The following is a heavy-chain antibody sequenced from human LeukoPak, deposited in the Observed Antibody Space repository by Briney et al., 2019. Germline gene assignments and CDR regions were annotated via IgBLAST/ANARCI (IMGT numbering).Heavy chain of an antibody. CDR1: GYTFTSYY. CDR3: ARDLTIAVAGTGY. D-gene: IGHD6-19*01. J-gene: IGHJ4*02. CDR2: INPSGGST. Sequence: GASVTVSCKASGYTFTSYYMHWVRQAPGQGLAWMGIINPSGGSTSYAQKFQGRITMTRDTSTSTVYMELSSLRSEDTAVYYCARDLTIAVAGTGYWGQGTLVTVPS. V-gene: IGHV1-46*01.